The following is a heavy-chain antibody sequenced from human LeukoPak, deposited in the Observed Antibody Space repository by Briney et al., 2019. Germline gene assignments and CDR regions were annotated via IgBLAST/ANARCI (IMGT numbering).Heavy chain of an antibody. Sequence: PGGSLRLSCAASGFTFSSYAMSWVRQAPGKGLEWVSAISGSGGSTYYADSVKGRFTISRDNSKNTLYLQMNSLRAEDTAVYYCAKAPVWELRLIAFDYWGQGTLVTVSS. V-gene: IGHV3-23*01. CDR3: AKAPVWELRLIAFDY. CDR1: GFTFSSYA. J-gene: IGHJ4*02. CDR2: ISGSGGST. D-gene: IGHD1-26*01.